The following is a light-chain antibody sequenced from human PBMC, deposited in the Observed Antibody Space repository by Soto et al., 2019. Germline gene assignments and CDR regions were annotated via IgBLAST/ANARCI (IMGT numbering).Light chain of an antibody. CDR3: QQRINWPLFS. CDR1: QSVTSS. Sequence: EIVLTQSPATLSLSPGERATLSCRASQSVTSSLAWYQQRPGQAPRLLIYDASNRATGIPARFSGSGSGTDFTLTISSLEHEDFAVYYCQQRINWPLFSFGPGTKLEIK. V-gene: IGKV3-11*01. J-gene: IGKJ2*03. CDR2: DAS.